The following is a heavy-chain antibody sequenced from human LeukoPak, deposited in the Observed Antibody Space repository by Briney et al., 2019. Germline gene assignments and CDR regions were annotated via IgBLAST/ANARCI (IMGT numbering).Heavy chain of an antibody. CDR2: INPSGGST. V-gene: IGHV1-46*01. J-gene: IGHJ4*02. D-gene: IGHD3-16*01. CDR1: GYTFTRYY. CDR3: ARDGTPEYDHIWGRPQLY. Sequence: ASVKVSCMASGYTFTRYYLHWVRQAPGQGLEWMGIINPSGGSTRYAQKFQGRVTMTRDTSTSTVYMELKSLRSEDTAIYYCARDGTPEYDHIWGRPQLYWGQGTLVIVSS.